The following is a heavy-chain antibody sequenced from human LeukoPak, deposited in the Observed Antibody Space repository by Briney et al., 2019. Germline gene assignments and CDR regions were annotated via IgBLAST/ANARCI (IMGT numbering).Heavy chain of an antibody. CDR2: ISYDGSNK. V-gene: IGHV3-30*04. J-gene: IGHJ6*04. CDR1: GFTFSSYA. CDR3: ARAGYCSSTSCRFYYYYYYGMDV. Sequence: GRSLRLSCAASGFTFSSYAMHWVRQAPGKGLEWAAVISYDGSNKYYADSVKGRFTISRDNSKNTLYLQMNSLRAEDTAVYYCARAGYCSSTSCRFYYYYYYGMDVWGKGTTVTVSS. D-gene: IGHD2-2*01.